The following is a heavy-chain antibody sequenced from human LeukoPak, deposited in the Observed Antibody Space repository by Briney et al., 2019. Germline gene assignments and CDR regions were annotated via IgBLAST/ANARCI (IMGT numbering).Heavy chain of an antibody. CDR2: IYHSGST. Sequence: SETLSLTCTVSGYSISSGYYWGWIRQPPGKGLEWIGSIYHSGSTNYNPSLKSRVTISVDTSKNQFSLKLSSVTAADTAVYYCARAYYDINYYYYMDVWGKGTTVTVSS. D-gene: IGHD3-9*01. CDR1: GYSISSGYY. J-gene: IGHJ6*03. CDR3: ARAYYDINYYYYMDV. V-gene: IGHV4-38-2*02.